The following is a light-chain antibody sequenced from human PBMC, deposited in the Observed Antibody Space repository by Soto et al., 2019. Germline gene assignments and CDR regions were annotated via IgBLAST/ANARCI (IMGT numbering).Light chain of an antibody. Sequence: DIQMTHSPSTLSASVGDRVTITCRASQSISSWLAWYQQKPGKAPKLLIYDASSLESGVPSRFSGRGSGTEFTLTISSLQPDDFATYYCQQYNSYWTFGQGTKV. CDR1: QSISSW. CDR3: QQYNSYWT. CDR2: DAS. V-gene: IGKV1-5*01. J-gene: IGKJ1*01.